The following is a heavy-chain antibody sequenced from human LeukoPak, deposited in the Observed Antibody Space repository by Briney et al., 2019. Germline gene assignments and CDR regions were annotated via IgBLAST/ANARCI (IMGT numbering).Heavy chain of an antibody. D-gene: IGHD3-10*01. J-gene: IGHJ4*02. CDR2: INWNGGST. Sequence: GGSLRLSCAASGFTFDDYGMSWVRQAPGKGLEWVSAINWNGGSTSYADSVKGRFTISRDNAKNSLYLQMNSLRAEATALYYCARGYGSGSHGLDYWGQGTLVTVSS. CDR3: ARGYGSGSHGLDY. CDR1: GFTFDDYG. V-gene: IGHV3-20*04.